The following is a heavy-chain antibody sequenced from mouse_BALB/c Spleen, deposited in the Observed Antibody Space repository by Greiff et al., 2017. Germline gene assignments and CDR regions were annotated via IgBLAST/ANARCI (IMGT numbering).Heavy chain of an antibody. D-gene: IGHD2-4*01. CDR2: ISSGSSTI. V-gene: IGHV5-17*02. CDR3: ARSMITSSMDY. Sequence: EVKLMESGGGLVQPGGSRKLSCAASGFTFSSFGMHWVRQAPEKGLEWVAYISSGSSTIYYADTVKGRFTISRDNPKNTLFLQMTSLRSEDTAMYYCARSMITSSMDYWGQGTSVTVSS. CDR1: GFTFSSFG. J-gene: IGHJ4*01.